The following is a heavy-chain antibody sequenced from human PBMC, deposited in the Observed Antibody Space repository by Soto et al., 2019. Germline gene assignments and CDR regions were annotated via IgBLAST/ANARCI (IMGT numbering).Heavy chain of an antibody. Sequence: ASVKVSCKASGYTFTNSGIGWVRQAPRQGLEWKGWISTDNGSTNYAPHRQGRVSMTTDTSTSTAYMDLSSLRSDDTALYYCARDQGITTLGVYSMCHYGMDVWSQGTTVTVSS. CDR3: ARDQGITTLGVYSMCHYGMDV. D-gene: IGHD3-3*01. CDR1: GYTFTNSG. J-gene: IGHJ6*02. V-gene: IGHV1-18*01. CDR2: ISTDNGST.